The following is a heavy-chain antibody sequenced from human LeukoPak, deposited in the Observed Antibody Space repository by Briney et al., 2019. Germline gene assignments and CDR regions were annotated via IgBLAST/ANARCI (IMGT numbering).Heavy chain of an antibody. CDR1: GFTVSSNY. Sequence: GGSLRLSCAASGFTVSSNYMSWVRQAPGKGLEWVSVIYSGGSTYYADSVKGRFTISRDNSKNTLYLQMNSLRAEDTAVYYCARVYSSIWYGTHAFDIWGQGTMVTVSS. CDR2: IYSGGST. CDR3: ARVYSSIWYGTHAFDI. J-gene: IGHJ3*02. D-gene: IGHD6-13*01. V-gene: IGHV3-66*01.